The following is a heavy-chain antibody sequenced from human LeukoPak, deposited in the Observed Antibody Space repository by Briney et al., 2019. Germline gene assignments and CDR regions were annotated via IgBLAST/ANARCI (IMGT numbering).Heavy chain of an antibody. D-gene: IGHD3-10*01. V-gene: IGHV4-34*01. CDR2: INHSGST. J-gene: IGHJ5*02. CDR1: GGSFSGYY. Sequence: SETLSLTCAVYGGSFSGYYWSWIRQPPGKGLEWIGEINHSGSTNYNPSLKSRVTISVDTSKNQFSLKLSSVTAADTAVYYCARGPSSFGHYYGSGSYYKRGYNWFDPWGQGTLVTVSS. CDR3: ARGPSSFGHYYGSGSYYKRGYNWFDP.